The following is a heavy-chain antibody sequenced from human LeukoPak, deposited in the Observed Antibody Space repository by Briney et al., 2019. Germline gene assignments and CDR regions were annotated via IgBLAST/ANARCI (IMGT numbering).Heavy chain of an antibody. D-gene: IGHD2-21*01. CDR1: GFTFSSYS. CDR3: ARKEAYCGGDCYSGRGPFDP. CDR2: ISSSSSYI. V-gene: IGHV3-21*01. Sequence: GGSLRLSCAASGFTFSSYSMNWVRQAPGKGLEWVSSISSSSSYIYYADSVKGRFTISRDNAKNPLYLQMNSLRAEDTAVYYCARKEAYCGGDCYSGRGPFDPWGQGTLVTVSS. J-gene: IGHJ5*02.